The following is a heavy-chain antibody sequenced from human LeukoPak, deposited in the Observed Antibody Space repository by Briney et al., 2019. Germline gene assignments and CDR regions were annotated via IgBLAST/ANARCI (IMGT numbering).Heavy chain of an antibody. V-gene: IGHV3-73*01. D-gene: IGHD6-19*01. CDR3: TTSFKYSSGWPNWFDP. Sequence: PGGSLKLSCAASGFTFSGSAMHWVRQASGKGLEWVGRIRSKANSYATAYAALVKGRFTISSDDSKNTAYLQMNSLKTEDTAVYYCTTSFKYSSGWPNWFDPWGQGTLVTVSS. CDR2: IRSKANSYAT. CDR1: GFTFSGSA. J-gene: IGHJ5*02.